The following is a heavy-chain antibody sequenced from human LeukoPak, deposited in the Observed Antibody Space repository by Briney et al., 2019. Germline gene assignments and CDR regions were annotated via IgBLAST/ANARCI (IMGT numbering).Heavy chain of an antibody. CDR2: INPSGSSA. J-gene: IGHJ5*02. Sequence: GASVKVSCKASGYTLTQHSMNWVRRAPGQGLEWMGFINPSGSSAAYAQKFQGRLTMTRDMFTSTDYMELTSLTSDDTAVYYCARDNSVGETAWWFDPWGQGTLVTVSS. CDR1: GYTLTQHS. CDR3: ARDNSVGETAWWFDP. V-gene: IGHV1-46*01. D-gene: IGHD1-26*01.